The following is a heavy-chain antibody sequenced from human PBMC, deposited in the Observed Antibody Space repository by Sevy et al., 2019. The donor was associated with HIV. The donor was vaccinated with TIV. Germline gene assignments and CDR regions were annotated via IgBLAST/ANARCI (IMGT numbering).Heavy chain of an antibody. V-gene: IGHV3-13*01. CDR3: ARQYCSSTSCSRAFDY. CDR1: GFTFSSYD. Sequence: GGSLRLSCAASGFTFSSYDMHWVRQATGKGLEWVSAIGTAGDTYYPGSVKGRFTISRENAKNSLYLQMNSLRAGDTAVYYCARQYCSSTSCSRAFDYWCQGTLVTVSS. J-gene: IGHJ4*02. CDR2: IGTAGDT. D-gene: IGHD2-2*01.